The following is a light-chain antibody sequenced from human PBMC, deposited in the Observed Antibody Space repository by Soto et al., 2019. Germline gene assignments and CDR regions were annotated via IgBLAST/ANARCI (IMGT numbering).Light chain of an antibody. CDR3: SSYTSSSTSVV. Sequence: QSALTQPASVSVSPGQSITISCTGTSSDVGGYNYVSWYQQHPGKAPKLMIYDVSNRPSGVSNRFSGSKSGNTASLTISGLQAEDEADYYCSSYTSSSTSVVLGGGTKVTVL. CDR1: SSDVGGYNY. V-gene: IGLV2-14*01. CDR2: DVS. J-gene: IGLJ2*01.